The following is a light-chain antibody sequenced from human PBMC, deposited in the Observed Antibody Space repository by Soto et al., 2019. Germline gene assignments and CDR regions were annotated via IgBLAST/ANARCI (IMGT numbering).Light chain of an antibody. V-gene: IGLV2-14*01. CDR3: SSYTTSSTVV. CDR1: SGDVGGYNY. J-gene: IGLJ3*02. Sequence: QSALTQPASVSGSPGQSITISCAGTSGDVGGYNYVSWYQQHPGKAPKLMIYEVIRRPSGISNRFSGSKSGNTASLTISTLQAEDEAEYYCSSYTTSSTVVFGGGTKVTVL. CDR2: EVI.